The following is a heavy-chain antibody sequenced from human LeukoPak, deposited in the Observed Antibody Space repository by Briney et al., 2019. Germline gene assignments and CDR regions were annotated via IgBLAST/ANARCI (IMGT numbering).Heavy chain of an antibody. Sequence: PSQTLSLTCAVSGGSISSGGYSWSWIRQPPGKGLEGIGYIYYSGSTYYNPSLKSRVTISVDTSKNQFSLKLSSVTAADTAVYYCARGGYYGSGNDFRFDPWGQGTLVTVSS. J-gene: IGHJ5*02. CDR3: ARGGYYGSGNDFRFDP. D-gene: IGHD3-10*01. V-gene: IGHV4-30-4*07. CDR1: GGSISSGGYS. CDR2: IYYSGST.